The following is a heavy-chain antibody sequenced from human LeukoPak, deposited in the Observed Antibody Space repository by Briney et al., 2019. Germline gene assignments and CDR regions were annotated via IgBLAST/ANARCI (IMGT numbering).Heavy chain of an antibody. D-gene: IGHD2-2*01. CDR3: ARAGLISVVVPAAMDSDAFDI. V-gene: IGHV4-34*01. J-gene: IGHJ3*02. CDR2: INHSGST. Sequence: SETLSLTCAVYGGSFSGYYWSWIRQPPGKGLEWIGEINHSGSTNYNPSLKSRVTISVDTSKNQFSLKLSSVTAADTAVYYCARAGLISVVVPAAMDSDAFDIWGQGTMVTVSS. CDR1: GGSFSGYY.